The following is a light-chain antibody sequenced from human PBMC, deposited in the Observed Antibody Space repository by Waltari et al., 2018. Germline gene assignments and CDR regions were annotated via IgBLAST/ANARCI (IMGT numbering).Light chain of an antibody. CDR1: SSDVGGYNY. V-gene: IGLV2-14*01. CDR3: SSYTTSNTWV. Sequence: QSALTQPASVSGSPGQSITMSCTGTSSDVGGYNYVSWYQQHPGKAPKLMIYDVTKRPSGVSNRFAGSKSGSTASLTISGLQAEDEADYYCSSYTTSNTWVFGGGTKLTVL. J-gene: IGLJ3*02. CDR2: DVT.